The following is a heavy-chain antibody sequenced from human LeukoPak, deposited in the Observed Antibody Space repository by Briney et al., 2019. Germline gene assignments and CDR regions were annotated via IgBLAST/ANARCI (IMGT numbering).Heavy chain of an antibody. V-gene: IGHV4-59*08. CDR2: IYYSGST. D-gene: IGHD6-13*01. CDR3: ARLPAQGGAGSDY. Sequence: SETLSLTCTVSGGSISSYYWSWIRQPPGKGLEWIGYIYYSGSTNYNPSLKSQVTISVDTSKNQFSLKLSSVTAADTAVYYCARLPAQGGAGSDYWGQGTLVTVSS. J-gene: IGHJ4*02. CDR1: GGSISSYY.